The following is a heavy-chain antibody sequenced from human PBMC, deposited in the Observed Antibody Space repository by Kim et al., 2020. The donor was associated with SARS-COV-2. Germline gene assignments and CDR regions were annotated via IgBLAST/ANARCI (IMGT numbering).Heavy chain of an antibody. J-gene: IGHJ4*02. CDR2: MSSNGGNT. CDR3: AQEMRTGWYNFDY. Sequence: GGSLRLSCSASGFTFTTYAMHWVRQAPGQGLQYVSGMSSNGGNTYYEDSVKGRLTISRDNSKNMLYLQMSSLGLEDTAMYYCAQEMRTGWYNFDYCGQGTLVSFSS. V-gene: IGHV3-64D*06. CDR1: GFTFTTYA. D-gene: IGHD6-19*01.